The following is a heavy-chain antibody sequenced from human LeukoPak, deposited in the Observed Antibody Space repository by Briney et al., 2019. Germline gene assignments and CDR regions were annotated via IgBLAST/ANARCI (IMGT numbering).Heavy chain of an antibody. CDR2: ISGNGGTT. CDR1: GFTFSSYA. Sequence: GGSLRLSCAASGFTFSSYAMTWVRQAPGRGLEWVSAISGNGGTTYYADSVKGRFTISRDNSKNTLYLQMNSLRAEDTALYYCAREKEATGFFDYWGQGTLVTVSS. D-gene: IGHD1-1*01. V-gene: IGHV3-23*01. J-gene: IGHJ4*02. CDR3: AREKEATGFFDY.